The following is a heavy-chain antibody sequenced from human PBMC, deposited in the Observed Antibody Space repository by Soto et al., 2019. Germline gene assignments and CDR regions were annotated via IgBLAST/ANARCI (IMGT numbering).Heavy chain of an antibody. CDR3: ASPPLRDSSSWSPFDY. CDR1: GFTFSSYA. CDR2: ISYDGSNK. V-gene: IGHV3-30-3*01. J-gene: IGHJ4*02. D-gene: IGHD6-13*01. Sequence: PGGSLRLSCAASGFTFSSYAMHWVRQAPGKGLEWVAVISYDGSNKYYADSVKGRFTISRDNSKNTLYLQMNSLRAEDTAVYYCASPPLRDSSSWSPFDYWGQGTLVTVSS.